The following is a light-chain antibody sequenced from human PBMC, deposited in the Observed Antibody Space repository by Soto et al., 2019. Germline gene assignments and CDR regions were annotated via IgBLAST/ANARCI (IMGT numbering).Light chain of an antibody. CDR3: QQYNNWPRT. CDR1: QSVSRD. V-gene: IGKV3-15*01. Sequence: EIVVTQSRATLSVSPGERSTLSCMAIQSVSRDLAWYHQKAGKAPRLLIYGASTRATGIPARFSGSGSGTEVTLTINSLQSEDVEVYYCQQYNNWPRTCGQGTKVDIK. CDR2: GAS. J-gene: IGKJ1*01.